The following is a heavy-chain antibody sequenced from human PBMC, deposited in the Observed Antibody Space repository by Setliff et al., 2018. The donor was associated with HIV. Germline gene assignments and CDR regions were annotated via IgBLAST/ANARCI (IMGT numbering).Heavy chain of an antibody. V-gene: IGHV1-69*13. D-gene: IGHD4-17*01. CDR3: ARFDHYGDYGRIGDAFDI. J-gene: IGHJ3*02. CDR1: GYTFTDYY. CDR2: IIPIFGTR. Sequence: SVKVSCKASGYTFTDYYMHWVRQAPGQGLEWIGGIIPIFGTRNYAQKFQGRVTITADELTSTAYMELSSLRAEDTAVYYCARFDHYGDYGRIGDAFDIWGQGTMVTVSS.